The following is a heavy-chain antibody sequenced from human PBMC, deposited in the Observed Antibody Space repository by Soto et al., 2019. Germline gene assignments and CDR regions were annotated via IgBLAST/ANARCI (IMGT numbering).Heavy chain of an antibody. V-gene: IGHV3-23*01. J-gene: IGHJ4*02. Sequence: GGSLRLSCAASGFTFSSYAMSWVRQAPGKGLEWVSAISGSGGSTYYADSVKGRFTISRDNSKNTLYLQMNSLRAEDTAVYYCAKPLGDYYDSSGYSALDYWGQGTLVTVSS. D-gene: IGHD3-22*01. CDR3: AKPLGDYYDSSGYSALDY. CDR2: ISGSGGST. CDR1: GFTFSSYA.